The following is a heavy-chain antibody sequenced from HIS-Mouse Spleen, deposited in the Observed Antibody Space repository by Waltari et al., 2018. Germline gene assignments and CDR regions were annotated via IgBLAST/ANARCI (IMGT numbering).Heavy chain of an antibody. V-gene: IGHV1-8*01. Sequence: QVQLVHSGAEVKKPGASVKVSCKASGYTFTSYDINWVRRATGQGLEWRGWVNLNRGTRGYAEKFQGRVTMTGNTPTSPAEMAMSSMRSEDTAVYECVRVYYDFWGGYYYWGQGTLVTVSS. CDR1: GYTFTSYD. CDR2: VNLNRGTR. CDR3: VRVYYDFWGGYYY. D-gene: IGHD3-3*01. J-gene: IGHJ4*02.